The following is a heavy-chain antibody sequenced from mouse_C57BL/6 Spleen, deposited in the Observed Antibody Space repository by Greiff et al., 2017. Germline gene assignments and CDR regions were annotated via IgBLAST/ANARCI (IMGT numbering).Heavy chain of an antibody. J-gene: IGHJ4*01. D-gene: IGHD2-2*01. CDR3: TRLRWLPRDYAMDY. CDR2: IDPETGGT. CDR1: GYTFTDYE. Sequence: QVQLKQSGAELVRPGASVTLSCKASGYTFTDYEMHWVKQTPVHGLEWIGAIDPETGGTAYNQKFKGKAILTADKSSSTAYMELRSLTSEDSAVYYCTRLRWLPRDYAMDYWGQGTSVTVSS. V-gene: IGHV1-15*01.